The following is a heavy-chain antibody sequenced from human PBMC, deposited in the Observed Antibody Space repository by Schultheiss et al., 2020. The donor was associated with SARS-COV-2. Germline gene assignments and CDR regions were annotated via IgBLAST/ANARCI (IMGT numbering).Heavy chain of an antibody. V-gene: IGHV1-69*13. J-gene: IGHJ6*02. D-gene: IGHD3-3*01. CDR3: ARVAKDFWSGTPSYYYGMDV. CDR1: GGTFSSYA. CDR2: IIPIFGTA. Sequence: SVKVSCKASGGTFSSYAISWVRQAPGQGLEWMGGIIPIFGTANYAQKFQGRVTITADESTSTAYMELSSVTAADTAVYYCARVAKDFWSGTPSYYYGMDVWGQGTTVTVSS.